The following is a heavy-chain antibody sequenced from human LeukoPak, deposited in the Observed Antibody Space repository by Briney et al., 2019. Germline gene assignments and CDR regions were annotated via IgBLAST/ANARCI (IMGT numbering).Heavy chain of an antibody. CDR1: GGSINSRSYY. CDR3: ARLGDYDSGSGGY. Sequence: SETLSLTCTVSGGSINSRSYYWGWIRQPPGKGLKWIGSFYYGGSTYYNPSLKSRVTILVDTSENQFSLRLSSVTAADTAVYFCARLGDYDSGSGGYWGQGTLVTVSS. J-gene: IGHJ4*02. CDR2: FYYGGST. V-gene: IGHV4-39*01. D-gene: IGHD3-10*01.